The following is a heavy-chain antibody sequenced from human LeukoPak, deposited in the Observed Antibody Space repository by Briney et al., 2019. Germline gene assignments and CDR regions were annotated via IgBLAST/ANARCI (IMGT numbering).Heavy chain of an antibody. D-gene: IGHD5-18*01. CDR3: ARAPRLWLPDNWFDP. V-gene: IGHV4-59*01. CDR1: GGSISSYY. Sequence: PSETLSLTCTVSGGSISSYYWSWIRQPPGKGLEWIGYIYYSGSTNYNPSLKSRVTISVDTSKNQFSLKLSSVTAADTAVYYCARAPRLWLPDNWFDPWGQGTLVTVSS. CDR2: IYYSGST. J-gene: IGHJ5*02.